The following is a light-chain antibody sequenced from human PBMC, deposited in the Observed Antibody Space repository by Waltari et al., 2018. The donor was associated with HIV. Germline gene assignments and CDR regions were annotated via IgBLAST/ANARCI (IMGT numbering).Light chain of an antibody. Sequence: QLVLTQSPSASASLGASVKLTCTLSSAHRTSAIAWHQQQPDQGPHYLMKLNSDGSHRKGDGIPDRFSGSASGAERYLTISNVQSEDEGIYYCQTWGAGTVVFGGGTKLSVL. CDR1: SAHRTSA. J-gene: IGLJ2*01. CDR2: LNSDGSH. CDR3: QTWGAGTVV. V-gene: IGLV4-69*01.